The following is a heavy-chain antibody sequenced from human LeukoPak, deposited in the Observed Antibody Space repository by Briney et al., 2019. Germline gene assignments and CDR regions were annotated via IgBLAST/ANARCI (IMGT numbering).Heavy chain of an antibody. D-gene: IGHD3-10*01. V-gene: IGHV3-7*03. CDR2: IKEDGSET. Sequence: GEPLRLSCAASGFTFKKYWMNWVRQVPGKGLECLANIKEDGSETYYADSVKGRFTISRDNAKNSLYLQMNSLRAEDTALYYCAKDRFGELLFDGWFDPWGQGTLVTVSS. CDR3: AKDRFGELLFDGWFDP. J-gene: IGHJ5*02. CDR1: GFTFKKYW.